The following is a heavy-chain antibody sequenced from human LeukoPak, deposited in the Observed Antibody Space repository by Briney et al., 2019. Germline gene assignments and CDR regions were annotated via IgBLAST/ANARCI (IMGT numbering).Heavy chain of an antibody. CDR2: IYYSGST. J-gene: IGHJ5*02. CDR3: ARHSVASSDSWFDP. D-gene: IGHD6-19*01. V-gene: IGHV4-59*08. CDR1: GGSISSYY. Sequence: SETLSLTCTVSGGSISSYYWSWIRQPPGKGLEWIGYIYYSGSTNYNPSLKSRVTISVDTSKNQFSLKLSSGTAADTAVYYCARHSVASSDSWFDPWGQGTMVTVSS.